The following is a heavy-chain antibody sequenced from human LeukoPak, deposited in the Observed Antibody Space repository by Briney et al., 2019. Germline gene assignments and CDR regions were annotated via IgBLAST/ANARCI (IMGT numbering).Heavy chain of an antibody. D-gene: IGHD2/OR15-2a*01. V-gene: IGHV4-59*01. J-gene: IGHJ4*02. CDR3: ARVSPDRVFDY. CDR2: IYYSGST. Sequence: SETLSLTCTASGGSISSYYWSWIRQPPGKGLEWIGYIYYSGSTNYNPSLKSRVTISVDTSKNQFSLKLSSVTAADTAVYYCARVSPDRVFDYWGQGTLVTVSS. CDR1: GGSISSYY.